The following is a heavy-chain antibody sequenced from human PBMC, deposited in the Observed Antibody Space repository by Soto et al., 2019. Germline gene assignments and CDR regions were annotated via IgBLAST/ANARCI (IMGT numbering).Heavy chain of an antibody. CDR2: IYYSGST. D-gene: IGHD3-3*01. Sequence: SETLSLTCTVSGGSISSGDYYWSWIRQPPGRGLEWIGYIYYSGSTYYNPSLKSRVTISVDTSKNQFSLKLSSVTAADTAVYYCARDPRYDFWSGPFFWGQGTPVTVS. CDR3: ARDPRYDFWSGPFF. CDR1: GGSISSGDYY. J-gene: IGHJ4*02. V-gene: IGHV4-30-4*01.